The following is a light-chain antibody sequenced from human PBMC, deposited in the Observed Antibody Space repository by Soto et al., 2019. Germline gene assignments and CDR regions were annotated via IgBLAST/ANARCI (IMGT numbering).Light chain of an antibody. CDR2: EVS. CDR3: SSFTSINTWV. V-gene: IGLV2-14*01. Sequence: QSALTQPASVSGSPGQSITISCTGTSSDVGGYNYVSWYQKHPGKAPKLMIYEVSNRPSGVSNRFFGSKSGNTASLTISGLQTEDEADYYCSSFTSINTWVFGGGTKLTVL. CDR1: SSDVGGYNY. J-gene: IGLJ3*02.